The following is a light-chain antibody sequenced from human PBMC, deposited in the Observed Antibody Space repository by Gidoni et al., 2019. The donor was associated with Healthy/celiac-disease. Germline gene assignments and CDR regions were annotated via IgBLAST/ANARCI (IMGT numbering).Light chain of an antibody. CDR3: KQYYSTPQT. CDR1: QSVLYSSNNKNY. Sequence: DIVMTQSPDSLAVSMGERATINCKSSQSVLYSSNNKNYLAWYQQKPGQPPKLLIYWASTRESGVPDRFSGSGSGTYFTLTISSLQDEDVAVYYCKQYYSTPQTFGQGTKVEIK. CDR2: WAS. J-gene: IGKJ1*01. V-gene: IGKV4-1*01.